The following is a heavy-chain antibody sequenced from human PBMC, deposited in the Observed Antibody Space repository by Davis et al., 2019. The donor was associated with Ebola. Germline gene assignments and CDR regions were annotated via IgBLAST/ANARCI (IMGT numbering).Heavy chain of an antibody. Sequence: GTLSLTCAVSGGSISSSNWWSWVRQPPGKGLEWIGEIYHSGSTNYNPSLKSRVTISVDTSKNQFSLKLSSVTAADTAVYYCARDSVLGYGMDVWGQGTTVTVSS. CDR2: IYHSGST. D-gene: IGHD5/OR15-5a*01. V-gene: IGHV4-4*02. CDR1: GGSISSSNW. J-gene: IGHJ6*02. CDR3: ARDSVLGYGMDV.